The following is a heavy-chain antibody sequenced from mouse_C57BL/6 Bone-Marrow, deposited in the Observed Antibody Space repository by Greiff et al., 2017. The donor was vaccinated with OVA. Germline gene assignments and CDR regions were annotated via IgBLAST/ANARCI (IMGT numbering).Heavy chain of an antibody. CDR3: ARRSNYFDY. D-gene: IGHD5-1*01. V-gene: IGHV1-22*01. J-gene: IGHJ2*01. Sequence: EVQLQESGPELVKPGASVKMSCKASGYTFTDYNMHWVKQSHGKSLEWIGYINPNNGGTSYNQKFKGKATLTVNKSSSTAFMELRSLTSDDAAVYYGARRSNYFDYWGQGTTLTVSS. CDR2: INPNNGGT. CDR1: GYTFTDYN.